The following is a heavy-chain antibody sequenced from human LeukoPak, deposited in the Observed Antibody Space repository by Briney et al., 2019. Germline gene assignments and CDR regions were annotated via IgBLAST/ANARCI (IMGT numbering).Heavy chain of an antibody. CDR2: IYTSGST. CDR3: AREGDSGSYLVYFDY. D-gene: IGHD1-26*01. CDR1: GGSISSYY. J-gene: IGHJ4*02. Sequence: SETLSLTCTVSGGSISSYYRSWIRQPAGKGLEWIGRIYTSGSTNYNPSLKSRVTMSVDTSKNQFSLKLSSVTAADTAVYYCAREGDSGSYLVYFDYWGQGTLVTVSS. V-gene: IGHV4-4*07.